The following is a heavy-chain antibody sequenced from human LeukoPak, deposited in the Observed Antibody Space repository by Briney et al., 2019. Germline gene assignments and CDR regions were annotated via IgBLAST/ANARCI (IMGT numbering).Heavy chain of an antibody. V-gene: IGHV3-23*01. D-gene: IGHD5-18*01. CDR1: GFTFSSYA. Sequence: GGSLRLSCAASGFTFSSYAMSWVRQAPGKGLEWVSAISGSGGSTYYADSVKGRFNTSRDNAKNSLYLQMNSLRAEDTAVYYCARGVQLWVFDYWGQGTLVTVSS. CDR2: ISGSGGST. J-gene: IGHJ4*02. CDR3: ARGVQLWVFDY.